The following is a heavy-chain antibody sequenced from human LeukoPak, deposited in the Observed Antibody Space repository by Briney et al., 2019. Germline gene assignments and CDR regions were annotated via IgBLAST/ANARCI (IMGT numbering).Heavy chain of an antibody. CDR1: GFTFGDYA. CDR2: IRSKAYGGTT. V-gene: IGHV3-49*04. J-gene: IGHJ4*02. Sequence: GGSLRLSCTASGFTFGDYAMSWVRQAPGKGLEWVGFIRSKAYGGTTEYAASVKGRFTISRDDSKSIAYLQMNSLKTEDTAVYYCARGLAVPRTRHFDYWGQGTLVTVSS. D-gene: IGHD6-19*01. CDR3: ARGLAVPRTRHFDY.